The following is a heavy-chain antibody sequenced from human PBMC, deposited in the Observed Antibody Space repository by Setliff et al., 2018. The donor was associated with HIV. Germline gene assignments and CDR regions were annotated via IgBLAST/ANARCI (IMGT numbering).Heavy chain of an antibody. CDR3: ARASSRLNCSGGRCYRAPYAFDI. D-gene: IGHD2-15*01. CDR1: GGSISSGSYY. J-gene: IGHJ3*02. Sequence: SETLSLTCTVSGGSISSGSYYWSWIRQPAGQGLEWIGHIYTSGSTNYNPSLKSRVTISVDTSKNQVSLKLSSVTAADTAVYYCARASSRLNCSGGRCYRAPYAFDIWGQGTMVTVSS. CDR2: IYTSGST. V-gene: IGHV4-61*09.